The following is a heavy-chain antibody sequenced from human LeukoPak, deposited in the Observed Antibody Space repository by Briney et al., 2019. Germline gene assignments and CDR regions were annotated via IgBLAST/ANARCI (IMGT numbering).Heavy chain of an antibody. V-gene: IGHV4-59*01. J-gene: IGHJ4*02. D-gene: IGHD3-16*01. CDR2: IYYSGCT. CDR1: GGSISSYY. Sequence: PSETLSLTCTVSGGSISSYYRSWIRQPPGKGLEWIGYIYYSGCTNYNPSLKSRVTISVDTSKNQFSLKLSSVTAADTAVYYCARSLSLDYWGQGTLVTVSS. CDR3: ARSLSLDY.